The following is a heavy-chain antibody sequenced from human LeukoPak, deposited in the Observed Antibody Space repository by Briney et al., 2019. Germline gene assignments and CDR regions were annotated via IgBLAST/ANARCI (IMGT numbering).Heavy chain of an antibody. V-gene: IGHV4-39*01. CDR1: GGSISSSSYY. Sequence: SETLSLTCTVSGGSISSSSYYWGWIRQPPGKGLEWIGSIYYSGGTYYNPSLKSRVTISVDTSKNQFSLKLSSVTAADTAVYYCARHGALQQWLVKDYFDYWGQGTLVTVSS. D-gene: IGHD6-19*01. J-gene: IGHJ4*02. CDR2: IYYSGGT. CDR3: ARHGALQQWLVKDYFDY.